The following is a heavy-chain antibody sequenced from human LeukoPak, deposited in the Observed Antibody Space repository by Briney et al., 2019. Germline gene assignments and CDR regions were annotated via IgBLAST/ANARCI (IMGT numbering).Heavy chain of an antibody. J-gene: IGHJ4*02. CDR3: ARYDSSGYCPFDY. D-gene: IGHD3-22*01. Sequence: GGSLRLSCAASGFTFSSYSMNWVRQAPGKGLEWVSSISSSSSYIYYADSVKGRFTISRDNAKNSLYLQMNSLRAEDTAVYYCARYDSSGYCPFDYWGQGTLVTVSP. V-gene: IGHV3-21*01. CDR1: GFTFSSYS. CDR2: ISSSSSYI.